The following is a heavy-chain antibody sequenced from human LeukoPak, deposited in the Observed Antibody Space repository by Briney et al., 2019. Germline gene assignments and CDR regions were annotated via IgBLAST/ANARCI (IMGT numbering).Heavy chain of an antibody. CDR2: INPNSGGT. CDR1: GYTFTGYY. J-gene: IGHJ4*02. CDR3: ARDSYYDFWSGYLYYFDY. V-gene: IGHV1-2*02. Sequence: GASVKVSCKASGYTFTGYYMHWVRQAPGQGLEWMGWINPNSGGTNYAQKFQGRVTMTRDTSISTAYMELSRLRSDDTAVYYCARDSYYDFWSGYLYYFDYWGQGTLVTVSS. D-gene: IGHD3-3*01.